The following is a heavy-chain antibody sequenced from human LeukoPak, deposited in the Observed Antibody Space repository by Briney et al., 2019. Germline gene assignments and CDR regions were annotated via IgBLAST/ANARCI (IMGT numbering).Heavy chain of an antibody. D-gene: IGHD5-18*01. CDR1: GDSITGYY. CDR2: IYYTGNT. J-gene: IGHJ4*02. Sequence: SETLSLTCSVSGDSITGYYWGWIRQPPGKGLEWIGNIYYTGNTYYNSSLKSRVTISLDTSKNQFSLKLSSVTAADTAVYYCARDRGYSYGLPYYFDYWGQGTLVTVSS. CDR3: ARDRGYSYGLPYYFDY. V-gene: IGHV4-39*07.